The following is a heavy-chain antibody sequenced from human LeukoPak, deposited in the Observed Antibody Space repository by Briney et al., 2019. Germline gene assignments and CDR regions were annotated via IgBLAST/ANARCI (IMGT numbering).Heavy chain of an antibody. CDR3: ARVSEYSSGWYFAYYYYGMDV. J-gene: IGHJ6*02. Sequence: ASVKVSCKASGYTFTSYGISWVRQAPGQGFEWMGWISAYNGNTNYAQKLQGRVTMTTDTSTSTAYMELRSLRSDDTAVYYCARVSEYSSGWYFAYYYYGMDVWGQGTTVTVSS. CDR1: GYTFTSYG. V-gene: IGHV1-18*01. D-gene: IGHD6-19*01. CDR2: ISAYNGNT.